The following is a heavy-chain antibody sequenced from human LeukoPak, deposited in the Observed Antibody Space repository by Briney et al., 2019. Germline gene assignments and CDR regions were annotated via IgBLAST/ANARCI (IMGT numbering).Heavy chain of an antibody. D-gene: IGHD4-11*01. CDR1: GFTFSSYG. Sequence: PGGSLRLSCAASGFTFSSYGMHWVRQAPGKGLEWVAFIRYDGSNKYYADSVKGRFTISRDNSKDTLYLQMNSLRAEDTAVYYCAKDLSSNYVGWFDPWGQGTLVTVSS. CDR2: IRYDGSNK. CDR3: AKDLSSNYVGWFDP. J-gene: IGHJ5*02. V-gene: IGHV3-30*02.